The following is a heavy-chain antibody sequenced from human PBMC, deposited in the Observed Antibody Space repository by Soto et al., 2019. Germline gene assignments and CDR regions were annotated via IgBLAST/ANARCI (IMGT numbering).Heavy chain of an antibody. CDR2: IYPGDSDT. CDR1: GYSFTSYL. CDR3: ASRDCSSTSCYKSAVYAFDI. V-gene: IGHV5-51*01. Sequence: GESLKISCKGSGYSFTSYLIGGVRQMPGKGVGWMGIIYPGDSDTRYSPSFQGQVTISADKSISTAYLQWSSLKASDTAMYYCASRDCSSTSCYKSAVYAFDIWGQGTMVTVSS. D-gene: IGHD2-2*02. J-gene: IGHJ3*02.